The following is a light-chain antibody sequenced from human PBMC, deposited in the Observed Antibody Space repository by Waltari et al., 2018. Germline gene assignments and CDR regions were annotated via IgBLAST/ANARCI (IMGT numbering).Light chain of an antibody. J-gene: IGKJ4*01. V-gene: IGKV1-8*01. CDR2: AAS. CDR1: QGISSY. Sequence: AIRITQSPSSLSASTGDRVTLTCRAGQGISSYLAWYQQKPGKAPKLLIYAASTLQSGVPSRFSGSGSGTDFTLTISCLQSEDFATYYCQQYYSYPPVTFGGGTKVEIK. CDR3: QQYYSYPPVT.